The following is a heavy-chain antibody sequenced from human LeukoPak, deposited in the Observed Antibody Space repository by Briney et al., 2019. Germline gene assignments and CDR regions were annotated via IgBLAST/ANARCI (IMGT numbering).Heavy chain of an antibody. V-gene: IGHV1-2*04. J-gene: IGHJ3*02. CDR3: ARSQGYSSSWYVFDI. CDR1: GYTFTGYY. D-gene: IGHD6-13*01. CDR2: INPNSGGT. Sequence: ASVKVSCKASGYTFTGYYMHWVRQAPGQGLEWMGWINPNSGGTNYAQKFQGWVTMTRDTSISTAYMELSRLRSDDTAVYYCARSQGYSSSWYVFDIWGQGTMVTVSS.